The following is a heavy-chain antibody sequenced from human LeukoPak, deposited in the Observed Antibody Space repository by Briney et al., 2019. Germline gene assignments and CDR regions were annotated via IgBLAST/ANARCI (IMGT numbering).Heavy chain of an antibody. CDR1: GGSISSYY. V-gene: IGHV4-59*01. CDR3: ARGGFAYYYDSGGYYYFDH. D-gene: IGHD3-22*01. CDR2: IYYSGST. J-gene: IGHJ4*02. Sequence: PSETLSLTCTVSGGSISSYYWSWLRQPPGKGLEWIGYIYYSGSTNYNPSLKSRVTISVDTSKNQFSLKLSSVTAADTAVYYCARGGFAYYYDSGGYYYFDHWGQGTLVTVSS.